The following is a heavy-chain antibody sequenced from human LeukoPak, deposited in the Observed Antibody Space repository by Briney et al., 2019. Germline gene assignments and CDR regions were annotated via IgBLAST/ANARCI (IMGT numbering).Heavy chain of an antibody. D-gene: IGHD3-3*01. CDR2: ISGSGGST. V-gene: IGHV3-23*01. CDR3: AKAPKGSGYRPSVY. CDR1: GFTFSSYA. Sequence: GGSLRLSCAASGFTFSSYAMSGVRQAPGKGLEWVSAISGSGGSTYYADSVKGRFTISRDNSKNTLYLQMNSRRAEDTAVYYCAKAPKGSGYRPSVYWGQGTLVTVSS. J-gene: IGHJ4*02.